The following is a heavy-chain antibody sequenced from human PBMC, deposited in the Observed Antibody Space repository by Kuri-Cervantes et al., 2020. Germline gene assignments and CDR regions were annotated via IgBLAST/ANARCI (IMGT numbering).Heavy chain of an antibody. CDR3: ARGSPVSAVNN. CDR2: FYHGRTT. D-gene: IGHD1-14*01. J-gene: IGHJ4*02. V-gene: IGHV4-38-2*01. CDR1: GYSIATDYF. Sequence: SETLSLTCAVSGYSIATDYFWGWIRQPPGKGLEWIGSFYHGRTTYYNPSLKSRVTISVDKSKKQFSLKLTSVTAADTAVYYCARGSPVSAVNNWGQGTLVTVSS.